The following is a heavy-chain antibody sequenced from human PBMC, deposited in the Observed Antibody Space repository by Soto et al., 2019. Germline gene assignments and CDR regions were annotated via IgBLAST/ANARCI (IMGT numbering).Heavy chain of an antibody. J-gene: IGHJ4*02. Sequence: PGGSQRLSCAASGFTFSSYAMSWVRQAPGKGLEWVSAISGSGGSTYYADSVKGRFTISRDNSKNTLYLQMNSLRAEDTAVYYCAKPSRIAAAGTIDYWGQGTLVTVSS. CDR2: ISGSGGST. CDR1: GFTFSSYA. V-gene: IGHV3-23*01. D-gene: IGHD6-13*01. CDR3: AKPSRIAAAGTIDY.